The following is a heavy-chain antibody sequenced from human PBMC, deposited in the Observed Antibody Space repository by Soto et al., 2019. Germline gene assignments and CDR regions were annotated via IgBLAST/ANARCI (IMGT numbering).Heavy chain of an antibody. J-gene: IGHJ4*02. V-gene: IGHV2-5*02. CDR3: ERKGSGDYALDY. CDR1: WFPLSSNGEG. CDR2: IYWDDVK. D-gene: IGHD4-17*01. Sequence: APTPMYPTQTLAQTCTLSWFPLSSNGEGVGWIRQSPGKALEWLAVIYWDDVKHYSPSLERRLTITKDTSESEVVLTMTNMDPVDTATYYCERKGSGDYALDYWGQGILVNVSS.